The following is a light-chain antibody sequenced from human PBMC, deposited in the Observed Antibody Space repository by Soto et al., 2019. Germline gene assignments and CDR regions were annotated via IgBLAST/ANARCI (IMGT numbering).Light chain of an antibody. V-gene: IGLV2-14*03. CDR3: SSFASRTPRV. CDR1: SSDIGGYDY. Sequence: QSALTQPPSVSGSPGQSITISCTGSSSDIGGYDYVSWYQQYPGKAPKLMIYDVNNRPSGVAHRFSGSKSGNAAPLTISGLHDDEAAYYCCSSFASRTPRVFGTGTKLTVL. CDR2: DVN. J-gene: IGLJ1*01.